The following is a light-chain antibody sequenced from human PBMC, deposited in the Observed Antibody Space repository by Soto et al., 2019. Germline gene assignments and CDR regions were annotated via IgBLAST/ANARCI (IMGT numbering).Light chain of an antibody. J-gene: IGLJ3*02. CDR1: DSNIGSNT. CDR3: ATWDDILNGWV. CDR2: SND. V-gene: IGLV1-44*01. Sequence: QAVVTRPPSASGTPGQRVTISCSGSDSNIGSNTVNWYQHLPGMAPKLLTHSNDHRPSGVADRFSGSKSGTSASLAISGLQSEDEADYYCATWDDILNGWVFGGGTKLTVL.